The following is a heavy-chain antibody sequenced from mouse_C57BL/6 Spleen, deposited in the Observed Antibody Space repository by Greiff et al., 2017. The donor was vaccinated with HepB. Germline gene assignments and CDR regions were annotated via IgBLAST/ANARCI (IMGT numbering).Heavy chain of an antibody. J-gene: IGHJ1*03. CDR2: IYPGDGDT. CDR1: GYAFSSSW. CDR3: SGSYYGSSYSGYWYFDV. V-gene: IGHV1-82*01. D-gene: IGHD1-1*01. Sequence: VQLQESGPELVKPGASVKISCKASGYAFSSSWMNWVKQRPGKGLEWIGRIYPGDGDTNYNGKFKGKATLTADKSSSTAYMQLSSLTSEDSAFYCFSGSYYGSSYSGYWYFDVWGTGTTVTVSS.